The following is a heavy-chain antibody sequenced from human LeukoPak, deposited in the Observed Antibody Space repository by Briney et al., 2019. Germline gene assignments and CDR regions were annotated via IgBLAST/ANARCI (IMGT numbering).Heavy chain of an antibody. CDR3: ARAETYYYGSGSFYFDY. J-gene: IGHJ4*02. Sequence: SETLSLTCAVNGGSFIEYYWSWIRQPPGKGLEWIGEINHSGSTNYNPSLKSRVTISVDTSKNQFSLKLSSVTAADTAVYYCARAETYYYGSGSFYFDYWGQGTLVTVSS. V-gene: IGHV4-34*01. D-gene: IGHD3-10*01. CDR1: GGSFIEYY. CDR2: INHSGST.